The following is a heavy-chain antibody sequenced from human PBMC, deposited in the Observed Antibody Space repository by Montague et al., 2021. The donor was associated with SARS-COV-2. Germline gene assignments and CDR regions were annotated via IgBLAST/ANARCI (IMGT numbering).Heavy chain of an antibody. J-gene: IGHJ4*02. V-gene: IGHV4-4*02. Sequence: SETLSLTCAVSGGSIGSGNWWSWVRQPPGKGLEWIGEIYHSGSTNYNPSPKSRVTISLDKSKNQFSLNLSSATAADTAVYYCARFFSSWTDWGQGTLVTVSS. CDR1: GGSIGSGNW. CDR2: IYHSGST. D-gene: IGHD6-13*01. CDR3: ARFFSSWTD.